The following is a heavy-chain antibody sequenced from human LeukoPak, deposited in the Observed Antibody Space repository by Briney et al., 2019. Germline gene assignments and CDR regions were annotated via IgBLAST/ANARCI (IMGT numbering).Heavy chain of an antibody. D-gene: IGHD3-3*01. CDR1: GGSFSGYY. J-gene: IGHJ6*03. CDR2: INHSGST. CDR3: ARGQAYDFWSGYPSPYYYMDV. Sequence: SETLSLTCAVYGGSFSGYYWSWIRQPPGKGLEWIGEINHSGSTNYNPSLTSRVTISVDTSKNQFSLKLSSVTAADTAVYYCARGQAYDFWSGYPSPYYYMDVWGKGTTVTVSS. V-gene: IGHV4-34*01.